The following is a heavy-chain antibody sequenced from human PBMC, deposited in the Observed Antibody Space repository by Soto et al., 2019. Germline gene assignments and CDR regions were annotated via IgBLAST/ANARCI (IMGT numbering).Heavy chain of an antibody. D-gene: IGHD5-12*01. V-gene: IGHV2-5*02. CDR1: GFSLSSTRVA. J-gene: IGHJ4*02. CDR3: AHSVVACLGYYFDY. CDR2: IYWDDDK. Sequence: QITLKESGPTLVKPTQTLTLTCTFSGFSLSSTRVAVGWIRQPPGKALEWLALIYWDDDKRYSPFLKSRLTITQYSSKNQVVLTRTSTDPVDTATYYCAHSVVACLGYYFDYWGQGTLVTVSS.